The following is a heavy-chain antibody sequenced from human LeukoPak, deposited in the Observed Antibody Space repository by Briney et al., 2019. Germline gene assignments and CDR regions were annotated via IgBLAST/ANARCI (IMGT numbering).Heavy chain of an antibody. J-gene: IGHJ4*02. D-gene: IGHD6-19*01. Sequence: SETLSLTCTVSGGSISRYYWSWIRQPPGKGLEWIGYIYYNGNTNYNPSLKSRVTITVDTSNNHFSLRLSSVTAADTAVYYCASQYSSAWYYFDYWGQGALVTVSS. CDR2: IYYNGNT. V-gene: IGHV4-59*01. CDR1: GGSISRYY. CDR3: ASQYSSAWYYFDY.